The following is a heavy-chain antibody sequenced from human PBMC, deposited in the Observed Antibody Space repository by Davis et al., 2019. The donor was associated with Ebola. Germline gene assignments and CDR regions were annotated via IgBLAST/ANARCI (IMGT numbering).Heavy chain of an antibody. V-gene: IGHV3-33*01. D-gene: IGHD6-13*01. CDR1: GFTFSSYG. Sequence: GGSLRLSCAASGFTFSSYGMHWVRQAPGKGLEWVAVIWYDGSNKYYADSVKGRFTISRDNSKNTLYLQMNSLRAEDTAVYYCARVHEQSAGTDYWGQGTLVTVSS. CDR2: IWYDGSNK. CDR3: ARVHEQSAGTDY. J-gene: IGHJ4*02.